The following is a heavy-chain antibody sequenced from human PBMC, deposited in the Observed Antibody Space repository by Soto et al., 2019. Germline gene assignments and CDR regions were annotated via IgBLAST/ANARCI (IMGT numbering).Heavy chain of an antibody. CDR2: ISHDGHA. CDR3: ARQVYGDYSGGNWFDP. J-gene: IGHJ5*02. Sequence: SETLSLTCSVLDDSISDSRYYWGWIRQSPEKGLEWIGSISHDGHAYYNPPLKSRVTLFADTSRNQFSLKMKSVTVADTALYFCARQVYGDYSGGNWFDPWGQGAPVTVSS. CDR1: DDSISDSRYY. V-gene: IGHV4-39*01. D-gene: IGHD4-17*01.